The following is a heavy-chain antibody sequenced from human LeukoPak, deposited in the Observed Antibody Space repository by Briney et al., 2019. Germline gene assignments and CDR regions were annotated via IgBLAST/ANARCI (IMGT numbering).Heavy chain of an antibody. V-gene: IGHV5-51*01. D-gene: IGHD3-10*01. Sequence: GGSLRLSCAASGCTFSSYWIGWVRQMPGKGLEWMGIIYPGDSDTRYSPSFQGQVTISADKSISTAYLQWSSLKASDTAMYYCARLYGSGSFLDYWGQGTLVTVSS. CDR3: ARLYGSGSFLDY. J-gene: IGHJ4*02. CDR2: IYPGDSDT. CDR1: GCTFSSYW.